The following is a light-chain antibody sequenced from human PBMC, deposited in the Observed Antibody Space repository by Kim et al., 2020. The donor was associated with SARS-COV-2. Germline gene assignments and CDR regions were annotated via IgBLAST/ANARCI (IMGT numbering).Light chain of an antibody. Sequence: GQSVTIACPGTSSDVGSYNRVSWYQQPPGTAPKLMIYEVSNRPSGVPDRFSGSKFDNTASLTISGLQAEDEADYYCSSYTSNSTWVFGGGTQLTVL. J-gene: IGLJ2*01. CDR3: SSYTSNSTWV. CDR1: SSDVGSYNR. V-gene: IGLV2-18*02. CDR2: EVS.